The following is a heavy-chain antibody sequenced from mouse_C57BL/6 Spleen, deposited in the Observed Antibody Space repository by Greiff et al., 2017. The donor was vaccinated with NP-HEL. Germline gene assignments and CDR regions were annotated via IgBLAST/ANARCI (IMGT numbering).Heavy chain of an antibody. CDR2: IYPGSGST. Sequence: QVQLQQPGAELVKPGASVKMSCKASGYTFTSYWITWVKQRPGQGLEWIGDIYPGSGSTNYNEKFKSKATLTVDTSSSTAYIQLSSLTSEDSAVYYCASSIYYSKSPFADWGQGTLVTVSA. D-gene: IGHD2-5*01. CDR1: GYTFTSYW. J-gene: IGHJ3*01. V-gene: IGHV1-55*01. CDR3: ASSIYYSKSPFAD.